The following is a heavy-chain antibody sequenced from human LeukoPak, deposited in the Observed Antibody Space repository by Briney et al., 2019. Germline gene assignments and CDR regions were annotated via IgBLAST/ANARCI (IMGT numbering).Heavy chain of an antibody. J-gene: IGHJ1*01. V-gene: IGHV3-7*01. CDR2: IKQDRSEK. D-gene: IGHD6-19*01. CDR1: GGSISSCTYS. CDR3: ARDAVAGKPPRYFQH. Sequence: ETLSLTCSVSGGSISSCTYSWGWIRQPPGKGLEGEANIKQDRSEKDSVDSVKGSFTISRENAKHSLYQQMNSLRAEDTAVYDCARDAVAGKPPRYFQHWGQGTLVTVSS.